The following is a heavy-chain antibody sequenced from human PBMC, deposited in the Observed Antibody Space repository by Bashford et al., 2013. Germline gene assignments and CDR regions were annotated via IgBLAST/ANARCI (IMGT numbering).Heavy chain of an antibody. CDR3: ARVGPYGDYLDY. V-gene: IGHV1-18*01. Sequence: WVRQAPGQGLEWMGWISAYNGNTNYAQKLQGRVTMTTDTSTSTAYMELRSLRSDDTAVYYCARVGPYGDYLDYWGQGTLVTVSS. J-gene: IGHJ4*02. CDR2: ISAYNGNT. D-gene: IGHD4-17*01.